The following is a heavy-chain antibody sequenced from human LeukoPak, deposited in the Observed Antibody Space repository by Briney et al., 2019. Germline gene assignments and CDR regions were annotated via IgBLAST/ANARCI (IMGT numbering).Heavy chain of an antibody. V-gene: IGHV3-48*01. J-gene: IGHJ4*02. CDR3: ASETYYYDSSGYDIDY. CDR1: GFTFSSYS. D-gene: IGHD3-22*01. CDR2: ISSSSSTI. Sequence: GGSLRLSCAASGFTFSSYSMNWVRQAPGKGLEWVSYISSSSSTIYYADSVKGRFTISRDNAKNSLYLQMNSLRAEDTAVYYCASETYYYDSSGYDIDYWGQGTLVTVSS.